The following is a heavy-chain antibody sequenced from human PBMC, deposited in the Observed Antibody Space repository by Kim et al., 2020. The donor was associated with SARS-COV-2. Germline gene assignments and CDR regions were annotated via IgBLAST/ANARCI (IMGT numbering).Heavy chain of an antibody. CDR2: INHSGST. Sequence: SETLSLTCAVYGGSFSGYYWSWIRQLPGKGLEWIGEINHSGSTNYNPSLKSRVTISVDTSKNQFSLKLSSVTAADTAVYYCAGGDSSSWYHGKGAGNWFDPWCQGTLVTVCS. D-gene: IGHD6-13*01. J-gene: IGHJ5*02. CDR3: AGGDSSSWYHGKGAGNWFDP. V-gene: IGHV4-34*01. CDR1: GGSFSGYY.